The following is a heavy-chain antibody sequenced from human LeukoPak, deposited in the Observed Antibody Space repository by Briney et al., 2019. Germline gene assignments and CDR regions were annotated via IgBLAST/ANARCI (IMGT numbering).Heavy chain of an antibody. D-gene: IGHD3-10*01. CDR3: ASENGSGSYRIDY. CDR2: IYYSGST. Sequence: SETLSLTCTVSGGSISSSSYYWGWIRQPPGKGLEWIGSIYYSGSTYYNPSLKSRVTISVDTSKNQFSLKLSSVTAADTAVYHCASENGSGSYRIDYWGQGTLVTVSS. V-gene: IGHV4-39*07. J-gene: IGHJ4*02. CDR1: GGSISSSSYY.